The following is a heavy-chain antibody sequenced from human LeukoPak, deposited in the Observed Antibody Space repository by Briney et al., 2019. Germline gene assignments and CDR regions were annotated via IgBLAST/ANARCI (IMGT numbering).Heavy chain of an antibody. J-gene: IGHJ3*02. D-gene: IGHD6-19*01. CDR3: ARDLQWHDAFDI. V-gene: IGHV4-39*07. CDR1: GGSIRSSYYY. CDR2: IYDSGST. Sequence: SETLSLTCTVSGGSIRSSYYYWGWIRQPPGKGLEWIGSIYDSGSTYYNPSLKSRVTISVDTSKNQFSLKLSSVTAADTAVYYCARDLQWHDAFDIWGQGTMVTVSS.